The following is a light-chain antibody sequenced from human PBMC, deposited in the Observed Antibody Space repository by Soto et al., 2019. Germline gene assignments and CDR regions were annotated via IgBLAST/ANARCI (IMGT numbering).Light chain of an antibody. Sequence: AIQMTQSPSSLSASVGDRVTITCRASQTIRNDLGWYQQKPGKPPNLLISAASSLQSGVPSRFSGSGSGTDFTLTISSLQPEDSATYYCLQDYNLPYTFGQGTKLDI. J-gene: IGKJ2*01. CDR1: QTIRND. CDR3: LQDYNLPYT. CDR2: AAS. V-gene: IGKV1-6*01.